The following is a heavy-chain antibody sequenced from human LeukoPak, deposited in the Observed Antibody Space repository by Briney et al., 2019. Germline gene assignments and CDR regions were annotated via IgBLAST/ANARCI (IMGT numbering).Heavy chain of an antibody. V-gene: IGHV3-30*18. CDR3: AKDWSMIVVVWGAFDY. CDR1: GFTFSSYG. D-gene: IGHD3-22*01. CDR2: ISYDGSNK. J-gene: IGHJ4*02. Sequence: PGGSLRLSCADSGFTFSSYGMHWVRQAPGKGLEWAAVISYDGSNKYYADSVKGRFTISRDNSKNTLYLQMNSLRAEDTAVYYCAKDWSMIVVVWGAFDYWGQGTLVTVSS.